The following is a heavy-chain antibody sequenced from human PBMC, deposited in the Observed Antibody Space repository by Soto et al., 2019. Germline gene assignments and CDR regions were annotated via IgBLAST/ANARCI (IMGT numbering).Heavy chain of an antibody. CDR2: MNPNSGNT. V-gene: IGHV1-8*01. D-gene: IGHD4-17*01. Sequence: QVQLVQSGAEVKKPGASVKVSCKASGYTFTSHDINWVRQATGQTPEWMGWMNPNSGNTGYAQKFQGRVTMTRDTSIMTAYMELSSLTSEDTAIYYCARAFGGGSGYGDYFDPWGQGPLVTVSS. J-gene: IGHJ5*02. CDR1: GYTFTSHD. CDR3: ARAFGGGSGYGDYFDP.